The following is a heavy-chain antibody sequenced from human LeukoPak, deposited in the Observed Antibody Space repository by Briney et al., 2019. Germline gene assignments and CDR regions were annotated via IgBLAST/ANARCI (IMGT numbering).Heavy chain of an antibody. CDR2: ISGSGGYT. V-gene: IGHV3-23*01. Sequence: GSLRLSCAASGFTFSSYAMGWVRQAPGKGLEWVSAISGSGGYTYHADSVKGRFTISRDNSKNTLYLQMNSLRAEDTAIYYCAKGRQTNSPYDYWGQGTLVTVSS. CDR3: AKGRQTNSPYDY. CDR1: GFTFSSYA. D-gene: IGHD2-8*01. J-gene: IGHJ4*02.